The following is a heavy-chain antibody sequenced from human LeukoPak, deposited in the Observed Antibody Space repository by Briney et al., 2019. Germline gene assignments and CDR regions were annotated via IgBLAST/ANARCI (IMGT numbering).Heavy chain of an antibody. Sequence: SETLSLTCTVSGGSISSYYWSWIRQPPGKGLEWIGYIYYSGSTNYNPSLKSRVTISVDTSKNQFSLKLSSVTAADTAVYYCARDVERGYYIDYWGQGTLVTVSS. CDR2: IYYSGST. V-gene: IGHV4-59*12. CDR3: ARDVERGYYIDY. CDR1: GGSISSYY. D-gene: IGHD3-3*01. J-gene: IGHJ4*02.